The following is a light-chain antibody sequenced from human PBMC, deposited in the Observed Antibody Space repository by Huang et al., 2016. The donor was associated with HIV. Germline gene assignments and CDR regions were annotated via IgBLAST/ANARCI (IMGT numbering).Light chain of an antibody. CDR1: QNINNY. CDR3: QETYTTLLA. J-gene: IGKJ3*01. Sequence: DIQMTQSPSSLSASVGDRVTITCRASQNINNYLKWYQQKPVKAPNLLNYAASTLQSGGPSRFKGSGSGTDFTLTSTSLQREDSATYFCQETYTTLLAFGPGTKVDIK. V-gene: IGKV1-39*01. CDR2: AAS.